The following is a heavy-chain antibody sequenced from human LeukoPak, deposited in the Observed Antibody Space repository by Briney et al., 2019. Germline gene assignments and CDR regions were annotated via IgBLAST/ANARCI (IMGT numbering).Heavy chain of an antibody. CDR3: ARGGEYSYASSDY. V-gene: IGHV5-51*01. J-gene: IGHJ4*02. CDR1: GYSFSSYW. CDR2: IYPGDSDT. D-gene: IGHD3-16*01. Sequence: GESLKISCKGSGYSFSSYWIGWVRQMPGQGLEWMGIIYPGDSDTRYSPSFQGQVTISADKSISTAYLQWSSLKASDTAMYYCARGGEYSYASSDYWGQGTLVTVSS.